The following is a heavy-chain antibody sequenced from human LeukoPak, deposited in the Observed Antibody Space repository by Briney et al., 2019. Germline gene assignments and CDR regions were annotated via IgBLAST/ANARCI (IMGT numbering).Heavy chain of an antibody. CDR3: AMLPPSGWYSFDY. CDR2: IYYSGST. CDR1: GGSISSYY. V-gene: IGHV4-59*08. J-gene: IGHJ4*02. D-gene: IGHD6-19*01. Sequence: SETLSLTCTVSGGSISSYYWSWIRQPPGKGLEWIGYIYYSGSTNYNPSLKSRVTISVDTSKNQFSLKLSSVTAADTAVYYCAMLPPSGWYSFDYWGLGTLVTVSS.